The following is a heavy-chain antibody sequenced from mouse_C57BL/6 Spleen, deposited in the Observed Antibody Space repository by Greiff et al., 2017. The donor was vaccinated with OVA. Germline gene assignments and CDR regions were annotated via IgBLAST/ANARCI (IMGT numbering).Heavy chain of an antibody. CDR1: GFSLTSYG. J-gene: IGHJ4*01. D-gene: IGHD1-1*01. CDR2: IWSGGST. V-gene: IGHV2-4*01. CDR3: ALGTVVAPYAMDY. Sequence: VQLQESGPGLVQPSQSLSITCTVSGFSLTSYGVHWVRQPPGKGLEWLGVIWSGGSTDYNAAFISRLSISKDNSKSQVFFKMNRLQADDTAIYYCALGTVVAPYAMDYWGQGTSVTVSS.